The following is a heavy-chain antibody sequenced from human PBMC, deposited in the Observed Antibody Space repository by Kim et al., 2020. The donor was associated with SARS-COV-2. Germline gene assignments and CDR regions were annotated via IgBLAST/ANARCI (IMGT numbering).Heavy chain of an antibody. CDR1: GGSISSSNW. Sequence: SETLSLTCAVSGGSISSSNWWSWVRQPPGKGLEWIGEIYHSGSTNYNPSLKSRVTISVDKSKNQFSLKLSSVTAADTAVYYCARDPGAGYCSGGSCYSGWGQGTLVTVSS. J-gene: IGHJ4*02. D-gene: IGHD2-15*01. CDR2: IYHSGST. V-gene: IGHV4-4*02. CDR3: ARDPGAGYCSGGSCYSG.